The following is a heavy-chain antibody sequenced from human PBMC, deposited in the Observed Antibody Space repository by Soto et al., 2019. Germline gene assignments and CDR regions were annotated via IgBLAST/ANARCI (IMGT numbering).Heavy chain of an antibody. Sequence: SETLSLTCTVSGAHFTAHYWSFIRQTPRRGLEWIGYIYSTGAAKYAASLQSRVSLSVDVSERQVFLSLRSVTAADSGIYFCAKWGDGLDVWGQGTTVTVYS. D-gene: IGHD3-16*01. J-gene: IGHJ6*02. CDR2: IYSTGAA. CDR1: GAHFTAHY. CDR3: AKWGDGLDV. V-gene: IGHV4-59*11.